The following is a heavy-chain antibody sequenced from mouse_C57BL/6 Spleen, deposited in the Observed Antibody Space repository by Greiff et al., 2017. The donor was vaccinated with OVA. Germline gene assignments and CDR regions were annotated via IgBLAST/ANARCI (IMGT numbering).Heavy chain of an antibody. CDR1: GFTFSSYT. CDR2: ISGGGGNT. D-gene: IGHD2-4*01. J-gene: IGHJ3*01. CDR3: ARHGEDYDYPFAY. V-gene: IGHV5-9*01. Sequence: EVQVVESGGGLVKPGGSLKLSCAASGFTFSSYTMSWVRQTPEKRLEWVATISGGGGNTYYPDSVKGRFTISRDNAKNTLYLQMSSLRSEDTALYYCARHGEDYDYPFAYWGQGTLVTVSA.